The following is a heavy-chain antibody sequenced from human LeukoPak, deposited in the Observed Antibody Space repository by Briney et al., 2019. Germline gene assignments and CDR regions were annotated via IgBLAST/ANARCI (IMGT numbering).Heavy chain of an antibody. CDR3: ATPLTGLSY. Sequence: GGSLRLSCVASGFTFSNYAMRWVRQAPGKGLEWVSTTSGSGGSTYYADSVKGRFTISRDTSKNTLYLQMNNLRAEDTAVYYCATPLTGLSYWGQGTLVTVSS. CDR2: TSGSGGST. CDR1: GFTFSNYA. V-gene: IGHV3-23*01. J-gene: IGHJ4*02. D-gene: IGHD2/OR15-2a*01.